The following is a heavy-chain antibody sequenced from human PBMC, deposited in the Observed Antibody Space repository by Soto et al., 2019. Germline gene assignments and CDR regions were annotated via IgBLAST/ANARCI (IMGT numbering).Heavy chain of an antibody. Sequence: VQLVESGGGLVKPGGSLRLSCAASGFAFSDAWMTWVRQAPGKGLEWVGRIKSQGEGGTTEYAAPVKGRFTISRDDSESTLYLQMNSLKTEDTAVYYCATFRSYSDCWGQGTLVTVSS. CDR1: GFAFSDAW. CDR3: ATFRSYSDC. CDR2: IKSQGEGGTT. V-gene: IGHV3-15*01. J-gene: IGHJ4*02.